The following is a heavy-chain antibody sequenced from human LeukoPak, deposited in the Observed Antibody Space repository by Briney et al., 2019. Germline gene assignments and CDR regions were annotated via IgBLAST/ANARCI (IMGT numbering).Heavy chain of an antibody. CDR3: ARAFSSSSFYFNY. V-gene: IGHV4-61*08. Sequence: SETLSVTCAVSGGSISSGGYSWSWIRQPPGKGLEWIGYIYHSGSTNYNPSLKSRVTISVDTSKNQFSLKLSSVTAADTAVYYCARAFSSSSFYFNYWGQGTLVTVSS. CDR2: IYHSGST. J-gene: IGHJ4*02. D-gene: IGHD6-6*01. CDR1: GGSISSGGYS.